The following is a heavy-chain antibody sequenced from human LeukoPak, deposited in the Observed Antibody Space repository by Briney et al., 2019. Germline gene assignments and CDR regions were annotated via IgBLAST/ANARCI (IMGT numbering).Heavy chain of an antibody. Sequence: SQTLSLTCAISGDSVSGNSTAYNWIRQSPSRGLEWLGSTYYRSRWYNDYAVSVKSRITINPDTSKNQLSLQLNSVTPDDTAVYYCARGGQGDGYSADEAFDFWGQGTMVTVSS. CDR1: GDSVSGNSTA. D-gene: IGHD5-24*01. J-gene: IGHJ3*01. V-gene: IGHV6-1*01. CDR3: ARGGQGDGYSADEAFDF. CDR2: TYYRSRWYN.